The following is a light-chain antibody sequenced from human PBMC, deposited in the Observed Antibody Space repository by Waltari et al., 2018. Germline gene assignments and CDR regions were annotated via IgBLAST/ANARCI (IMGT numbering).Light chain of an antibody. Sequence: VLTQSPGTLSVSPGERATLSCRASQSVTTNLAWYQQKPGQAPRLLIFGASTRATGVPARFSGSGSGTDFTLTISDLQSDDFAVYYCQQSDNWPPITFGQGTRLEIK. V-gene: IGKV3-15*01. CDR2: GAS. J-gene: IGKJ5*01. CDR1: QSVTTN. CDR3: QQSDNWPPIT.